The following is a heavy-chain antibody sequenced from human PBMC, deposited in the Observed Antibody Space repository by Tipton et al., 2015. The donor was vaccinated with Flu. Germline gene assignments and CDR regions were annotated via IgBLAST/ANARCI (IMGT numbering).Heavy chain of an antibody. D-gene: IGHD3-10*01. J-gene: IGHJ4*02. CDR3: ARGSGSGTEMTFYV. Sequence: TLSLTCTVSGGSMSSFYWSWIRKPAGKGLGWMGRMYAGGNTKYNPSLKSRVTMSVDTSKNQFSLRLTSVTAADTAVYYCARGSGSGTEMTFYVWGPGTVVTVSS. CDR2: MYAGGNT. CDR1: GGSMSSFY. V-gene: IGHV4-4*07.